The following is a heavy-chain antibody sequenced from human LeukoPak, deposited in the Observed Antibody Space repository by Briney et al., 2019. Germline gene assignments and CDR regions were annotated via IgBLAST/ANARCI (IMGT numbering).Heavy chain of an antibody. D-gene: IGHD6-19*01. CDR3: ARDPSNTSGWKTWFDP. J-gene: IGHJ5*02. V-gene: IGHV1-18*01. CDR1: GYTFTSYG. CDR2: ISGYNGDT. Sequence: GASVKVSCKASGYTFTSYGISWVRQAPGQGLEWMGWISGYNGDTKYAQSLQGRVTLTTYTSTTTAYLELRSLTSDDTAVYYCARDPSNTSGWKTWFDPWGQGTLVTVSS.